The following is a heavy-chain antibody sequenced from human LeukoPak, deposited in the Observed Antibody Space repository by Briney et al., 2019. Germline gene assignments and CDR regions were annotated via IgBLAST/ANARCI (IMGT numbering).Heavy chain of an antibody. CDR2: IIPIFGTA. CDR3: ARGGYYYGSGSYPRFDP. CDR1: GGTFSSYA. Sequence: SVKVSCKASGGTFSSYAISWVRQAPGQGLEWMGGIIPIFGTANYAQKFQGRVTITADEFTSTAYMELSSLRSEDTAVYYCARGGYYYGSGSYPRFDPWGQGTLVTVSS. J-gene: IGHJ5*02. V-gene: IGHV1-69*13. D-gene: IGHD3-10*01.